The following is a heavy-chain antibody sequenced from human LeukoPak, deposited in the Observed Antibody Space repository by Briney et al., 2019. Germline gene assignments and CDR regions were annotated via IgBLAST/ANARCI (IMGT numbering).Heavy chain of an antibody. CDR2: ISHIGRT. J-gene: IGHJ3*02. V-gene: IGHV4-59*11. Sequence: SETLSLTCAVSGDSFSSHYWTWIRQSPGTGLEWIGYISHIGRTNYNPSLKSRVTISIDTSKNQFSLKLRSVTATDTAVYYCARDLVTVTKGFDIWGQGTMVSVSS. CDR1: GDSFSSHY. D-gene: IGHD4-17*01. CDR3: ARDLVTVTKGFDI.